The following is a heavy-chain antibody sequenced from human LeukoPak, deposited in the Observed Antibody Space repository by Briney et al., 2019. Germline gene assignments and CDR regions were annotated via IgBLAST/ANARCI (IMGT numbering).Heavy chain of an antibody. J-gene: IGHJ4*02. CDR2: IRYDGSNK. Sequence: PGGSLRLSCAASGFTFSSYGMHWVRQAPGKGLEWVAFIRYDGSNKYYADPVKGRFTISRDNAKNSLYLQMNSLRAEDTAVYYCARKDGYTSSWSFDYWGQGTLVTVSS. CDR3: ARKDGYTSSWSFDY. V-gene: IGHV3-30*02. CDR1: GFTFSSYG. D-gene: IGHD6-13*01.